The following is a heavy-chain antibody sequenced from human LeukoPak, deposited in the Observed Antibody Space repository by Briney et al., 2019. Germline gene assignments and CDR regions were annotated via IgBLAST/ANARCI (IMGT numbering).Heavy chain of an antibody. CDR3: AKGGNIWVLDYYYYMDV. D-gene: IGHD2/OR15-2a*01. CDR2: ISGRGDST. J-gene: IGHJ6*03. Sequence: GGSLRLSCAASGFTFSSYAMSWIRQPPGKGLEWVSAISGRGDSTNYADSVKGLFTISRDNSKNTLYLQMNSLGAEDTAVYYCAKGGNIWVLDYYYYMDVWGKGTTVTVSS. V-gene: IGHV3-23*01. CDR1: GFTFSSYA.